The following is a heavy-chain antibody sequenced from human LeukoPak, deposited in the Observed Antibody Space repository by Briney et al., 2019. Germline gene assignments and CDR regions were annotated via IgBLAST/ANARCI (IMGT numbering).Heavy chain of an antibody. V-gene: IGHV3-23*01. CDR3: AGHVSAGDAFDI. CDR1: GFTFSSYA. Sequence: GGSPRLSCAASGFTFSSYAMSWVRQAPGKGLEWVSAISGSGGSTYYADSVKGRFTISRDNSKNTLYLQMNSLRAEDTAVYYCAGHVSAGDAFDIWGQGTMVTVSS. D-gene: IGHD2-15*01. CDR2: ISGSGGST. J-gene: IGHJ3*02.